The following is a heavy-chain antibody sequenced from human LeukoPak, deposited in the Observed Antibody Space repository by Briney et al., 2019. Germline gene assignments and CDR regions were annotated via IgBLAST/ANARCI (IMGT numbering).Heavy chain of an antibody. J-gene: IGHJ4*02. D-gene: IGHD5-12*01. CDR2: INSDGSSI. V-gene: IGHV3-74*01. Sequence: GGSLRLSCAASGFTFSSHWMHWVRQAPGKGLVWVSRINSDGSSISYADSVKGRFTISRDNSKNTLYLQMSSLRAEDTAVYYCVKRVATIPWYWGQGTLVTVSS. CDR3: VKRVATIPWY. CDR1: GFTFSSHW.